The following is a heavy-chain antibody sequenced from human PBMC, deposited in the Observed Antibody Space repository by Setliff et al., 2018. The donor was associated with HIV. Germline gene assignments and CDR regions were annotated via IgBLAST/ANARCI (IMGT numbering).Heavy chain of an antibody. D-gene: IGHD5-18*01. V-gene: IGHV4-39*07. Sequence: PSETLSLTCTVSGGSISSNNYYWGWIRQPPGKGLEWIGSIFYSETVYYGGRTYYSPSLKSRVTISVDTSKSQFSLKLRSVTAADTAAYYCAKRPGYGYPFHIWGQGTMVTVSS. CDR3: AKRPGYGYPFHI. J-gene: IGHJ3*02. CDR2: IFYSETVYYGGRT. CDR1: GGSISSNNYY.